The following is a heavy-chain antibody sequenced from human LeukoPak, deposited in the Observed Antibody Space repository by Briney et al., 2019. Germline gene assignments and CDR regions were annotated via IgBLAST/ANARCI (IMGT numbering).Heavy chain of an antibody. Sequence: PSETLSLTCTVSGGSISSRSYYWGWIRQPPGKGLEWIGSIYYSGSTYYNPSLKSRVTISVDTSKNQFSLKLSSVTAADTAVYYCARHRRALGYCSGGSCLRYYYYYMDVWGKGTTVTVS. V-gene: IGHV4-39*07. CDR2: IYYSGST. D-gene: IGHD2-15*01. J-gene: IGHJ6*03. CDR1: GGSISSRSYY. CDR3: ARHRRALGYCSGGSCLRYYYYYMDV.